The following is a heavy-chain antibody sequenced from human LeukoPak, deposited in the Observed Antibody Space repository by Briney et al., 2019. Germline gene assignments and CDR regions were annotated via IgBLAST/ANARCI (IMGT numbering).Heavy chain of an antibody. CDR1: GFTFSSYA. CDR2: ISYDGSNK. D-gene: IGHD4-17*01. J-gene: IGHJ4*02. CDR3: ARETGSAVGSTDYDY. V-gene: IGHV3-30-3*01. Sequence: GGSLRLSCAASGFTFSSYAIHWVRQAPGKGLEWVAVISYDGSNKYYADSVKGRFTISRDNSKNTLYLQMNSLRAEDTAVYYCARETGSAVGSTDYDYWGQGTLVTVSS.